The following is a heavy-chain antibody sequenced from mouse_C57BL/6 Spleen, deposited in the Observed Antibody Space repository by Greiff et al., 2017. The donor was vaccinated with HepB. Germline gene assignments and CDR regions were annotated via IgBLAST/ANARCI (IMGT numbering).Heavy chain of an antibody. J-gene: IGHJ1*03. CDR1: GYSITSGYY. CDR3: ARGGYYGSSSYWYFDV. V-gene: IGHV3-6*01. Sequence: EVKLVESGPGLVKPSQSLSLTCSVTGYSITSGYYWNWIRQFPGNKLEWMGYISYDGSNNYNPSLKNRISITRDTSKNQFFLKLHSVTTEDTATYYCARGGYYGSSSYWYFDVWGTGTTVTVSS. CDR2: ISYDGSN. D-gene: IGHD1-1*01.